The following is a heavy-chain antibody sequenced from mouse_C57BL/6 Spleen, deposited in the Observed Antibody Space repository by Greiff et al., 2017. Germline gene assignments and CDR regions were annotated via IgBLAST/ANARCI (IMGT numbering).Heavy chain of an antibody. CDR2: IYPGDGDT. V-gene: IGHV1-82*01. CDR1: GYAFSSSW. Sequence: VKLQESGPELVKPGASVKISCKASGYAFSSSWMNWVKQRPGKGLEWIGRIYPGDGDTNYNGKFKGKATLTADKSSSTAYMQLSSLTSEDSAVYFCARSSGSSSYYFDYWGQGTTLTVSS. D-gene: IGHD1-1*01. J-gene: IGHJ2*01. CDR3: ARSSGSSSYYFDY.